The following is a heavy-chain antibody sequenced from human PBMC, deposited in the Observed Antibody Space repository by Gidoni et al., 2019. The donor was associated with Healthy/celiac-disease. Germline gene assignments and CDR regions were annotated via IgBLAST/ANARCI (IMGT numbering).Heavy chain of an antibody. V-gene: IGHV3-21*01. D-gene: IGHD1-26*01. CDR2: ISSSSSYI. CDR3: ARESGEGSEYYYYYYGMDV. J-gene: IGHJ6*02. CDR1: GFTFSSHS. Sequence: EVQLVESGGGLVKPGGPLRLSCAASGFTFSSHSMNWVRQAPGKGLEWVSSISSSSSYIYYADSVKGRFTISRDNAKNSLYLQMNSLRAEDTAVYYCARESGEGSEYYYYYYGMDVWGQGTTVTVSS.